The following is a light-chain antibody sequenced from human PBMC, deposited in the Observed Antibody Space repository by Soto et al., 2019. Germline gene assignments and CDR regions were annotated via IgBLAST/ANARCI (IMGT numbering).Light chain of an antibody. CDR1: QGISSY. CDR2: GTS. Sequence: AIRMTQSPSSLSASTGDRVTITCRASQGISSYLAWYQQKPGRAPKLLIHGTSSLHSGVPSRFSGGGSGRDFTLTISILQPEDFATYYCQQSFNTPWTFGQGTRVEIK. J-gene: IGKJ1*01. CDR3: QQSFNTPWT. V-gene: IGKV1-8*01.